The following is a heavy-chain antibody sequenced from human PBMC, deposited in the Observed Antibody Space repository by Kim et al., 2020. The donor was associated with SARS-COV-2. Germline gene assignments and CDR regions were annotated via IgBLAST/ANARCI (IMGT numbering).Heavy chain of an antibody. J-gene: IGHJ4*02. Sequence: GGSLRLSCSASGFTFTSHWMGWIRQAPGKGLEWVANINEHGSQDFYAGSVTGRFTLSRDNSAASVYLQMTSLRVEDTALYYCVRSSGLATDFWGQGTQVTVSS. CDR2: INEHGSQD. V-gene: IGHV3-7*01. CDR1: GFTFTSHW. CDR3: VRSSGLATDF.